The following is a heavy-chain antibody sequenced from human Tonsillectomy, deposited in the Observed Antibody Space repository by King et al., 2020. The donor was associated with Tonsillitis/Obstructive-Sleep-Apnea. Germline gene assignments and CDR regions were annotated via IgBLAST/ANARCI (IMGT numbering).Heavy chain of an antibody. V-gene: IGHV3-7*03. D-gene: IGHD2-2*01. CDR3: AGRQGCSSTSCSGPPYYYYGMDV. J-gene: IGHJ6*02. Sequence: VQLVESGGGLVQPGGSLRLSCAASGFTFSSYWMSWVRQAPGKGLEWVANIKQDGSEKYYVDSVKGRFTISRDNAKNSLYLQMNSLRAEDTAVYYCAGRQGCSSTSCSGPPYYYYGMDVWGQGTTVTVSS. CDR2: IKQDGSEK. CDR1: GFTFSSYW.